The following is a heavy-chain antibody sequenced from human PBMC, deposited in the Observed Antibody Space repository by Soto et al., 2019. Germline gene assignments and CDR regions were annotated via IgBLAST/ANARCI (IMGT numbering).Heavy chain of an antibody. Sequence: QVQLQESGPGLVKPSQTLSLTCTVSGGSISTGGYYWSWIRQHPGRGLEWIGYIYHSGMTFSNPSLQSRVAISIDTSDNQFSRTRRSVTAADTAVYYCATVRWELHDAFDIWGHGTMVSVSS. CDR1: GGSISTGGYY. CDR3: ATVRWELHDAFDI. V-gene: IGHV4-31*03. CDR2: IYHSGMT. D-gene: IGHD4-17*01. J-gene: IGHJ3*02.